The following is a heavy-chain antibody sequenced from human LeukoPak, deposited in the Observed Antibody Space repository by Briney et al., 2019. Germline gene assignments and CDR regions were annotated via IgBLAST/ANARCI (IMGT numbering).Heavy chain of an antibody. V-gene: IGHV4-59*12. CDR1: GGSISSYY. Sequence: PSETLSLTCTVSGGSISSYYWSWMRQPPGKGLEWIGYIYYSGSTNYNPSLKSRVTISVDTSKNQFSLKLSSVTAADTAVYYCARRGSMVRGAGGDYWGQGTLVTVSS. CDR2: IYYSGST. J-gene: IGHJ4*02. D-gene: IGHD3-10*01. CDR3: ARRGSMVRGAGGDY.